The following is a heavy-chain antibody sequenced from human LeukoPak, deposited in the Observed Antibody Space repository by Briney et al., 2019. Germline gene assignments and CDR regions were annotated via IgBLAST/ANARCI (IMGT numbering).Heavy chain of an antibody. CDR2: ISSSGSTI. V-gene: IGHV3-11*04. J-gene: IGHJ4*02. D-gene: IGHD6-13*01. CDR3: ARALGSSSWFDY. Sequence: GGSLRLSCAASGFTFSDYYMSWIRQAPGKGLEWVSYISSSGSTIYYADSVKGRFTISRDNSKNTLYLQMNSLRAEDTAVYYCARALGSSSWFDYWGQGTLVTVSS. CDR1: GFTFSDYY.